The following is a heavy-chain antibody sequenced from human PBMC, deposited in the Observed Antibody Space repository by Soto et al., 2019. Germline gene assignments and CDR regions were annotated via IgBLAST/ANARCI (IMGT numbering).Heavy chain of an antibody. CDR1: GFTFSSYS. Sequence: PGGSLRLSCAASGFTFSSYSMNWVRQAPGKGLEWVSSISSSSSYIYYADSVKGRFTISRDNAKNSLYLQMNSLRAEDTAGYYCARKPIVATTPGYFDYWGQGTLVTVSS. J-gene: IGHJ4*02. V-gene: IGHV3-21*01. D-gene: IGHD5-12*01. CDR3: ARKPIVATTPGYFDY. CDR2: ISSSSSYI.